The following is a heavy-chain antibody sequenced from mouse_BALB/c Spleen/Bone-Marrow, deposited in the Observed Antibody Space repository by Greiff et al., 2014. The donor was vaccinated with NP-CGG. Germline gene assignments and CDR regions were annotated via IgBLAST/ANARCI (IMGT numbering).Heavy chain of an antibody. CDR1: GYTFTSYW. CDR2: IDPSDSYT. V-gene: IGHV1S127*01. J-gene: IGHJ1*01. D-gene: IGHD2-4*01. CDR3: TRGDYDWYFDV. Sequence: QVQLKESGAELVKPGASVKMSCKASGYTFTSYWMHWVKQRPGQGLEWIGVIDPSDSYTSYNQKFKGKATLTVDTSSSTAYMQLSSLISEDSAVYYCTRGDYDWYFDVWGAGTTVTVSS.